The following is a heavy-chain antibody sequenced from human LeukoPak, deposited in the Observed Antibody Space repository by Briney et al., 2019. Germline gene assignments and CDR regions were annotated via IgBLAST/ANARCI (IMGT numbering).Heavy chain of an antibody. Sequence: GRSLRLSCTASGFTFSDYDMHWVRQAPGKGLEWLAVISNDGSKKYYVDSVKGRFTVSRDNSKNTLYLQMNSLRAEDTAVYYCARDRYYYDSSGYYSFEYWGQGTLVTVSS. J-gene: IGHJ4*02. CDR2: ISNDGSKK. CDR1: GFTFSDYD. CDR3: ARDRYYYDSSGYYSFEY. D-gene: IGHD3-22*01. V-gene: IGHV3-30*04.